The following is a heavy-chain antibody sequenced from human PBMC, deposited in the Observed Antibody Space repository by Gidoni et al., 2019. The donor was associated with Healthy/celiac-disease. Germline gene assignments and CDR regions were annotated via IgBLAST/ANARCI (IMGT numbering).Heavy chain of an antibody. Sequence: EVQLLESGGGLVQPGGSLRLSCSASGFTFRSYAMSWVRQAPGKGLEWVSAISGSGGSTYYADSVKGRFTISRDNSKNTLYLQMNSLRAEDTAVYYCAKRVVGVVVPAAKGPNWFDPWGQGTLVTVSS. V-gene: IGHV3-23*01. D-gene: IGHD2-2*01. CDR2: ISGSGGST. CDR3: AKRVVGVVVPAAKGPNWFDP. J-gene: IGHJ5*02. CDR1: GFTFRSYA.